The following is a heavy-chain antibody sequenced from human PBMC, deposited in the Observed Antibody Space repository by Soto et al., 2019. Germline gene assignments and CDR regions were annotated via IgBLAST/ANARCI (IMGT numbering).Heavy chain of an antibody. CDR2: INHSGST. V-gene: IGHV4-34*01. Sequence: SETLRLTCAVYGGYFSGYYWILIRPHPGKGLEWIGEINHSGSTNYNPSLKSRVTISVDTSKNQFSLKLSSVPAADTAVYYCARGGGSYRCDYYCGMDGLGQGTTVTVSS. CDR1: GGYFSGYY. J-gene: IGHJ6*02. D-gene: IGHD3-16*02. CDR3: ARGGGSYRCDYYCGMDG.